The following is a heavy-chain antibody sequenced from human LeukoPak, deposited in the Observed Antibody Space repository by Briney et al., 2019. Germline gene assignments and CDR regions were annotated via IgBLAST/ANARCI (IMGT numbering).Heavy chain of an antibody. CDR1: GGSFSGYY. Sequence: TSETLSLTCAVYGGSFSGYYWSWIRQPPGKGLEWIGEINHSGSTNYNPSLKSRVTISVDTSKNQFSLKLSSVTAADTAVYYCAIGATLDAFDIWGQGTTVTVSS. J-gene: IGHJ3*02. CDR3: AIGATLDAFDI. CDR2: INHSGST. D-gene: IGHD1-26*01. V-gene: IGHV4-34*01.